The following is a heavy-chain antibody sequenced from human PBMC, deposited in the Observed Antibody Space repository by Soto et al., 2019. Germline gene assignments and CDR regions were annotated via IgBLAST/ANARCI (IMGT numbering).Heavy chain of an antibody. D-gene: IGHD6-19*01. J-gene: IGHJ4*02. CDR2: IFWDDDA. CDR3: THTSGHSSTGADN. CDR1: GFSLSTNGVA. Sequence: QITLRESGPALVKPTQTLTLTCTFSGFSLSTNGVAVGWIRQPPGKALEWLALIFWDDDARYSPSLKSRLTITQDTSKNQVVLIMTNMDPVDTGKYYCTHTSGHSSTGADNWGQGTQVTVSS. V-gene: IGHV2-5*02.